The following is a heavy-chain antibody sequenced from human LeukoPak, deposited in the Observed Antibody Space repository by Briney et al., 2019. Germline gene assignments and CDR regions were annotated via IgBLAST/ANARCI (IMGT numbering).Heavy chain of an antibody. Sequence: PGGSLRLSCAASGFTFSSYEMNWVRQAPGKGLEWISYISSGAGTIYYADSVKGRFTISRDNAGNSVYLQMNSLRAEDTAVYYCARGHYYDSSGYYGLFDYWGQGTLVTVSS. D-gene: IGHD3-22*01. V-gene: IGHV3-48*03. J-gene: IGHJ4*02. CDR1: GFTFSSYE. CDR2: ISSGAGTI. CDR3: ARGHYYDSSGYYGLFDY.